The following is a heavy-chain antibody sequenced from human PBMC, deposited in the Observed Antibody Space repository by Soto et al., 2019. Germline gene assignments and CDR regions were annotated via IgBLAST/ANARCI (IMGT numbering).Heavy chain of an antibody. J-gene: IGHJ4*02. V-gene: IGHV3-74*03. Sequence: EVQLVESGGGLVQPGGSLRLSCAASGFDFSTYWMHRVRQAPGKGLVWVSRISGGGGTTYADSVEGRFTISRDNAKNILYLQMSSLTEEDTAMYYCIRASGVAGTGEYFWGQGTLVTVSS. D-gene: IGHD3-10*01. CDR1: GFDFSTYW. CDR3: IRASGVAGTGEYF. CDR2: ISGGGGT.